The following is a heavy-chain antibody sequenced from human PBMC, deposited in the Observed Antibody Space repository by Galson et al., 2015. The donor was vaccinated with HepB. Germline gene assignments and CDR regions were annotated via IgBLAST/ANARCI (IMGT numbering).Heavy chain of an antibody. D-gene: IGHD2-2*01. CDR1: GFTFSSYA. Sequence: LRLSCAASGFTFSSYAMSWVRQAPGKGLEWVSAISGSGGSTYYADSVKGRFTISRDNSKNTLYLQMNSLRAEDTAVYYCANGGVPAAGNYYYYYGMDVWGQGTTVTVSS. CDR3: ANGGVPAAGNYYYYYGMDV. CDR2: ISGSGGST. J-gene: IGHJ6*02. V-gene: IGHV3-23*01.